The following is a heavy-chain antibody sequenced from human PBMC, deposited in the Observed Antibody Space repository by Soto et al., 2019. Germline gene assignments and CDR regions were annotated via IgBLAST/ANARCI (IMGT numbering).Heavy chain of an antibody. Sequence: PSDTLSLTCDVSSYSISSGFYWGWIRQSPGKGLQWIANIHHSGSTHYNPSLKSRVTISADTSKNQFSLKLTSVTAADTAVYYCAVDFSNSYYFDSWGQGTLVTVSS. CDR1: SYSISSGFY. CDR3: AVDFSNSYYFDS. V-gene: IGHV4-38-2*01. D-gene: IGHD3-9*01. J-gene: IGHJ4*02. CDR2: IHHSGST.